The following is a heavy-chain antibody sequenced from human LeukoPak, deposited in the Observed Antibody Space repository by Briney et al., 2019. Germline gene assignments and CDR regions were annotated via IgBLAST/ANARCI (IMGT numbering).Heavy chain of an antibody. CDR2: ISGDEIWT. J-gene: IGHJ3*02. CDR3: AREYISGPKQTDAFDI. D-gene: IGHD3-22*01. CDR1: GFTLSNHW. Sequence: PGGSLRLSCAASGFTLSNHWMHWVRHVPGKGLVWVSRISGDEIWTSYADSVKGRFIISRDNAKDTLYLQMNGLRTEDTAVYYCAREYISGPKQTDAFDIWGQGTMVTVSS. V-gene: IGHV3-74*01.